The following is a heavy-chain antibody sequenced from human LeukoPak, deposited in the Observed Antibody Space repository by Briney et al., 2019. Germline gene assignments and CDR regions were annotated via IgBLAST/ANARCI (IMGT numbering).Heavy chain of an antibody. J-gene: IGHJ4*02. D-gene: IGHD4/OR15-4a*01. Sequence: GRSLRLSSAASGFTFSSYGMHRVRQAPGKGLEWVAVISYDGSNKYCADSVKGRFTISRDNSKNTLYPQMNSLRAEDTAVYYCAKQSGADRGHLDFWGQGTLVTVSS. CDR2: ISYDGSNK. CDR3: AKQSGADRGHLDF. V-gene: IGHV3-30*18. CDR1: GFTFSSYG.